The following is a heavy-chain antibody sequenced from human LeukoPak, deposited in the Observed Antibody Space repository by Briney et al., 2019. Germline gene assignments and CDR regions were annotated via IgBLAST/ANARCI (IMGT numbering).Heavy chain of an antibody. CDR2: IKKDGSEK. J-gene: IGHJ4*02. V-gene: IGHV3-7*03. D-gene: IGHD2-15*01. CDR1: GFIFSGSW. CDR3: TTDTWYSAGH. Sequence: TGGSLRLSCTASGFIFSGSWMAWIRQAPWKGLEWVAIIKKDGSEKYYVDSMKGRFTISRDNAKNSLFLQMNSLRAEDTAIYYCTTDTWYSAGHWGQGTLVTVSS.